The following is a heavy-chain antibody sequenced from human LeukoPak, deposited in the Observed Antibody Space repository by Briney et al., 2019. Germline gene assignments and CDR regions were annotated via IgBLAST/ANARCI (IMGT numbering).Heavy chain of an antibody. D-gene: IGHD6-19*01. CDR3: ARDSSGWPYYYYGMDV. CDR2: MNPNSGNT. V-gene: IGHV1-8*01. J-gene: IGHJ6*02. CDR1: GYTFTSYD. Sequence: ASVKVSCKASGYTFTSYDINWVRQATGQGLEWMGWMNPNSGNTGYAQKFQGRVTMTRNTSISTAYMELSSLRSEDTAVYYCARDSSGWPYYYYGMDVWGQGTTVTVSS.